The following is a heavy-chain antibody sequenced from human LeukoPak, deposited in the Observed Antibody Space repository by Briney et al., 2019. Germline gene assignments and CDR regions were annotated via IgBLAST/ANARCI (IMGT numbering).Heavy chain of an antibody. Sequence: PSETLSLTCTVSGGSISSYYWSWLRQPPGKGLEWIGYIYYSGSTNYNPSLKSRVTISVDTSKNQFSLKLSSVTAADTAVYYCARWELLDYWGQGTLVTASS. CDR2: IYYSGST. V-gene: IGHV4-59*01. D-gene: IGHD1-26*01. J-gene: IGHJ4*02. CDR1: GGSISSYY. CDR3: ARWELLDY.